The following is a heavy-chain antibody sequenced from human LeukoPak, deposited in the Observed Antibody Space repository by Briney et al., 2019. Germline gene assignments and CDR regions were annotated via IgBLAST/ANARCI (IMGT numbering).Heavy chain of an antibody. J-gene: IGHJ4*02. V-gene: IGHV4-61*08. D-gene: IGHD6-13*01. Sequence: SETLSLTCAVSGGSISSGGYSWSWIRQPPGKGLEWIGYIYYSGSTNYNPSLKSRVTISVDTSKNQFSLKLSSVTAADTAVYYCAREGSQQLVLGYFDYWGQGTLVTVSS. CDR2: IYYSGST. CDR3: AREGSQQLVLGYFDY. CDR1: GGSISSGGYS.